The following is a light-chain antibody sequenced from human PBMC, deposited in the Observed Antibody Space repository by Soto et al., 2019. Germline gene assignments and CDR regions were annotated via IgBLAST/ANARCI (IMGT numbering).Light chain of an antibody. V-gene: IGLV2-14*01. Sequence: QSVLTQPASVSGSPGQSITISCTGTSSDVGGYNDVSWYQQHPGKAPELIIYEVSNRPAGVSNRFSGSKSGNTASLTISGLQAEDEADYYCSSYTTNSPYVFGTGTKVTVL. CDR3: SSYTTNSPYV. J-gene: IGLJ1*01. CDR1: SSDVGGYND. CDR2: EVS.